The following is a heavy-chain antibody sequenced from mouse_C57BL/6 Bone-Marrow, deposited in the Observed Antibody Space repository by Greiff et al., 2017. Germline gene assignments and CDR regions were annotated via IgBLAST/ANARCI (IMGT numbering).Heavy chain of an antibody. J-gene: IGHJ1*03. CDR3: ARDYYGSSYWYFDV. CDR1: GFTFSDFY. CDR2: SRNKANDYTT. V-gene: IGHV7-1*01. D-gene: IGHD1-1*01. Sequence: EVNVVESGGGLVQSGRSLRLSCATSGFTFSDFYMEWVRQAPGKGLEWIAASRNKANDYTTEYSASVKGRFIVSRDTSQSILYLQMNALRAEDTAIYYCARDYYGSSYWYFDVWGTGTTVTVSS.